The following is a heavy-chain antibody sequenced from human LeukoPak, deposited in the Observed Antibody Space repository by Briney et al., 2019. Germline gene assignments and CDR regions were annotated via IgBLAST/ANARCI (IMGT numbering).Heavy chain of an antibody. J-gene: IGHJ4*02. CDR1: GFTFSNAW. CDR2: IKSKTDGWTT. Sequence: GGSLRLSCAASGFTFSNAWMSWVRQAPGKGLEWVGRIKSKTDGWTTDYAAPVKGRFTISRDDSKNTLYLQMNSLKTEDTAVYYCTTDLLRFPDYWGQGTLVTVSS. D-gene: IGHD3-3*01. CDR3: TTDLLRFPDY. V-gene: IGHV3-15*01.